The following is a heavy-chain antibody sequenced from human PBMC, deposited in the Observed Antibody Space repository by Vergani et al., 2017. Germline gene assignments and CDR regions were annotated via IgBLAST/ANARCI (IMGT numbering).Heavy chain of an antibody. J-gene: IGHJ3*01. CDR3: DRRAERWETLLRDDFDV. CDR2: INHSGTI. D-gene: IGHD1-26*01. Sequence: QVQLQQWGPGLLKPSETLSLTCAVYGGSLSGYYWSWIRLAPGKGLEWIGEINHSGTINYNPTLKSPFNVSIDTSRDHFSLKLRSVSAAETAVYFCDRRAERWETLLRDDFDVWGQGTFVTVS. CDR1: GGSLSGYY. V-gene: IGHV4-34*01.